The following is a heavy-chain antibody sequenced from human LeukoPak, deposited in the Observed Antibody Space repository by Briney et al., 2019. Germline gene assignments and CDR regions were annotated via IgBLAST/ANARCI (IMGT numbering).Heavy chain of an antibody. J-gene: IGHJ6*02. D-gene: IGHD3-10*01. CDR3: ARHLSFGELLPHYYYGMDV. CDR2: IYPGDSDT. CDR1: GSIFTSYW. Sequence: GASLQISCKGSGSIFTSYWIGWVRPLPGKGLEWMGIIYPGDSDTRYSTSFQGQVTISADKSISTAYLQWSTLKASDTAMYYCARHLSFGELLPHYYYGMDVWGQGTTVTVSS. V-gene: IGHV5-51*01.